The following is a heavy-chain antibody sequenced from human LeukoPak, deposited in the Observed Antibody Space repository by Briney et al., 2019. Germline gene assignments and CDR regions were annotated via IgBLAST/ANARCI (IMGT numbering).Heavy chain of an antibody. CDR2: IGTAGDT. J-gene: IGHJ2*01. D-gene: IGHD7-27*01. CDR3: ARDALGTPYDQRYFDL. Sequence: PGGSLRLSCAASGFTFSSYDMHWVRQATGKGLEWVSAIGTAGDTYYPGSVKGRFTISRENAKNSLYLQMNSLRAGDTAVYYCARDALGTPYDQRYFDLWGRGTLVTVSS. V-gene: IGHV3-13*01. CDR1: GFTFSSYD.